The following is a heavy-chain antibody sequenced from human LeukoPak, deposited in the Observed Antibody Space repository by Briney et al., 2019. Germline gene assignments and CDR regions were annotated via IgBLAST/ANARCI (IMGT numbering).Heavy chain of an antibody. D-gene: IGHD3-22*01. CDR3: ARPYYDSSGYYDYYFDY. CDR2: IYPGDSDT. J-gene: IGHJ4*02. CDR1: GYSFTSYW. V-gene: IGHV5-51*01. Sequence: GESLKISCKGSGYSFTSYWIGWLRQMPGKGLEWMGIIYPGDSDTRYSPSFQGQVTISADKSISTAYLQWSSLKASDTAMYYCARPYYDSSGYYDYYFDYWGQGTLVTVSS.